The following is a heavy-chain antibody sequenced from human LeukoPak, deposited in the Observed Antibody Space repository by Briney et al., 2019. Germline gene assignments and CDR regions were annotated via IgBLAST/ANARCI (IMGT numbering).Heavy chain of an antibody. CDR1: GYTFTNYD. CDR3: ASGSASGSHRTS. D-gene: IGHD3-10*01. V-gene: IGHV1-8*01. J-gene: IGHJ5*02. CDR2: MNPNSGNT. Sequence: ASVKVSCKASGYTFTNYDINWVRQAIGQGLEWMGWMNPNSGNTGYAQKFQGRVTMTGNTSIGTAYMELSSLTSEDTAVYFCASGSASGSHRTSWGQGTLVTVSS.